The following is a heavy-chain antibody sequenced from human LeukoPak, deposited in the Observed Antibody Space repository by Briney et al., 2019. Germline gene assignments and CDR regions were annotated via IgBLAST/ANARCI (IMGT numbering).Heavy chain of an antibody. CDR1: GLSFSKSW. J-gene: IGHJ4*02. V-gene: IGHV3-7*01. D-gene: IGHD1-26*01. CDR2: IKEDGSEK. CDR3: ASKWRSGTYSDY. Sequence: PGGSLRLSCVASGLSFSKSWMNWVRQAPGKGLEWVANIKEDGSEKYYVDSVKGRFTISRDNAKNSVDLQMNSLRAEDTAVYYCASKWRSGTYSDYWGQGTLVTVSS.